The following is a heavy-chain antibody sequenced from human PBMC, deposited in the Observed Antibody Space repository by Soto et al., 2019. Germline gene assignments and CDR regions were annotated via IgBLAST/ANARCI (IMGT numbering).Heavy chain of an antibody. J-gene: IGHJ6*02. CDR1: GFTFSSYG. CDR3: ASEYCSGGSCHYYGMDV. D-gene: IGHD2-15*01. CDR2: IWYDGSNK. Sequence: QVQLVESGGAVVQPGRSLRLSCAASGFTFSSYGMHWVRQAPGKGLEWVAIIWYDGSNKYYADSVKGRFTISRDNPKNTLYLQMNSLRAEDTAVYYCASEYCSGGSCHYYGMDVWGQGTTVTVSS. V-gene: IGHV3-33*01.